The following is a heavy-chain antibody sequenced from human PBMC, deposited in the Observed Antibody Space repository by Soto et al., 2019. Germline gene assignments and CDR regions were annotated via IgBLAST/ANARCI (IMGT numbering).Heavy chain of an antibody. CDR1: SGSISSSNW. Sequence: QVQLQESGPGLVKPSGTLSLTCAVSSGSISSSNWWSWVRQPPGKGLEWIGEIYHSGSTNYNPSLKSRVTISVDKSKNQFSLKLSSVTAADTAVYYFARETYQLLSRTYSYYYMDVWGKGTTVTVSS. V-gene: IGHV4-4*02. D-gene: IGHD2-2*01. CDR3: ARETYQLLSRTYSYYYMDV. J-gene: IGHJ6*03. CDR2: IYHSGST.